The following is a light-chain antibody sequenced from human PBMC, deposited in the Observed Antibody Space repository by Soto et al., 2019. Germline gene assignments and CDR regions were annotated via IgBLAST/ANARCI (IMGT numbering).Light chain of an antibody. J-gene: IGLJ2*01. CDR1: SSDVGSYNL. CDR2: EGS. V-gene: IGLV2-23*03. Sequence: QSVLTQPASVSGSPGQSITISCTGTSSDVGSYNLVSWYQHHPGKAPKLMIYEGSKRPSGVSNRFSGSKSGNTASLTISGLQAEDEADYYCCSYAGSSTLDVVFGGGTKLTVL. CDR3: CSYAGSSTLDVV.